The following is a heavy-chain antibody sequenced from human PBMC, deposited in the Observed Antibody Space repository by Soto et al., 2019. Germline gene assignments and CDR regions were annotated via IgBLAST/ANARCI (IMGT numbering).Heavy chain of an antibody. D-gene: IGHD3-3*01. Sequence: SKTLSLTCAVYGGSFSGYYWSWIRQPPGKGLEWIGEINHSGSTNYNPSLKSRVTISVDTSKNQFSLKLSSVTAADTAVYYCARRGITIFGVVTKPSHYDYWGKGTLVTVSS. J-gene: IGHJ4*02. CDR1: GGSFSGYY. CDR3: ARRGITIFGVVTKPSHYDY. V-gene: IGHV4-34*01. CDR2: INHSGST.